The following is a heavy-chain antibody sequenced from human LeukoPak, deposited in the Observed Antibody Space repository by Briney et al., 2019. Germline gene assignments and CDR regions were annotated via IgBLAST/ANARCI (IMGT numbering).Heavy chain of an antibody. CDR1: GYTFTSYY. J-gene: IGHJ6*02. CDR3: ARRFAVTTNYYYYGMDV. V-gene: IGHV1-46*01. D-gene: IGHD4-17*01. Sequence: ASVKVSCKASGYTFTSYYMHWVRQAPGQGLEWMGIINPSGGGTSYAQKFQGRVTMTRDTSTGTVYMELSSLRSEDTAVYYCARRFAVTTNYYYYGMDVWGQGTTVTVSS. CDR2: INPSGGGT.